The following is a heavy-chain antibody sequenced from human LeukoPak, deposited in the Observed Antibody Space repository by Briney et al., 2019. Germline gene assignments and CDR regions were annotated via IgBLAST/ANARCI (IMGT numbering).Heavy chain of an antibody. CDR3: AGSYYDFWSGYSDY. D-gene: IGHD3-3*01. V-gene: IGHV3-74*01. J-gene: IGHJ4*02. CDR2: INSDGGST. Sequence: PGGSLRLSCAASGFTFSSYWMHWVRQAPGKGLVWVSRINSDGGSTSYADSVKGRFTISRDNAKNTLYLQMNSLRAEDTAVYYCAGSYYDFWSGYSDYWGQGTLVTVSS. CDR1: GFTFSSYW.